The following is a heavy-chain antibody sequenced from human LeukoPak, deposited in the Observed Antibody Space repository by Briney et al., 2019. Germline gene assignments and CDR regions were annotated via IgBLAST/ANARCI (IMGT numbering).Heavy chain of an antibody. V-gene: IGHV4-39*01. Sequence: SETLSLTCTVSGGSISSSSYYWGWIRQPPGKGLEWIGSIYYSGSTYYNPSLKSRVTISVDTSKNQFSLKLSSVTAADTAVYYCARQYIVGATNDYWGQGTLVTVSS. CDR1: GGSISSSSYY. CDR2: IYYSGST. J-gene: IGHJ4*02. D-gene: IGHD1-26*01. CDR3: ARQYIVGATNDY.